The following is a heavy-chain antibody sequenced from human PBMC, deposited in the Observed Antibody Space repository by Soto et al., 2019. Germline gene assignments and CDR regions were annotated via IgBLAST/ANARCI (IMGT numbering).Heavy chain of an antibody. J-gene: IGHJ4*02. CDR2: IKQDGSEK. D-gene: IGHD3-10*01. CDR1: GFTFSSYW. Sequence: GGSLRLSCAASGFTFSSYWMSWVRQAPGKGLEWVANIKQDGSEKYYADSVKGRFTISRDNSKNTLYLQMNNLRAEDTAVYYCAKDFLVRGPGASFDYWGLGTLVTVSS. CDR3: AKDFLVRGPGASFDY. V-gene: IGHV3-7*03.